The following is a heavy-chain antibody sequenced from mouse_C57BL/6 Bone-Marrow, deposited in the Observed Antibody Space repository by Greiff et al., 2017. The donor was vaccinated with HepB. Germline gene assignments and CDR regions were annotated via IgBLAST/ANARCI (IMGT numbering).Heavy chain of an antibody. CDR3: TRDGLFAY. CDR1: GFNIKDDY. J-gene: IGHJ3*01. D-gene: IGHD1-1*01. CDR2: IDPENGDT. V-gene: IGHV14-4*01. Sequence: VQLKESGAELVRPGASVKLSCTASGFNIKDDYMHWVKQRPEQGLEWIGWIDPENGDTEYASKFQGKATITADTSSNTADLQLSSLTSEDTAVYYCTRDGLFAYWGQGTLVTVSA.